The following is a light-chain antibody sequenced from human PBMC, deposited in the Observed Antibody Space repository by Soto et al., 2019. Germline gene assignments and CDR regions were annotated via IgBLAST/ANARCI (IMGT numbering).Light chain of an antibody. CDR2: AAS. CDR3: QQYYSYPYT. V-gene: IGKV1-8*01. CDR1: QGISSY. Sequence: AIRMTQSPSSFSASTGDRVTITCRASQGISSYLAWYQQKPGKAPKLLIYAASTLQSGVPSRFSGSGSGTDFTLSISCLQSEDFATDYCQQYYSYPYTFGQGTKLDIK. J-gene: IGKJ2*01.